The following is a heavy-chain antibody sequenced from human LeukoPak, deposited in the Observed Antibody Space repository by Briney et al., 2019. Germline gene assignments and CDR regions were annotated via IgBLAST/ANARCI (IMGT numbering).Heavy chain of an antibody. Sequence: GGSLRLSCAASGLTFSSYSMNWVRQAPGKGLEWVSSISSSSSYIYYADSVKGRFTISRDNAKNSLHLQMNSLRAEDTAVYYCASMLLGGSGWYDYWGQGTLVTVSS. CDR3: ASMLLGGSGWYDY. J-gene: IGHJ4*02. CDR1: GLTFSSYS. CDR2: ISSSSSYI. D-gene: IGHD6-19*01. V-gene: IGHV3-21*01.